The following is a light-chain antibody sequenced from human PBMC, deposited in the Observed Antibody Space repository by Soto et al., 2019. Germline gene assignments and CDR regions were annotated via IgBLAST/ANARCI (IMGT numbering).Light chain of an antibody. V-gene: IGLV2-14*01. CDR1: GSDDGAYNY. Sequence: QSVLTQPASVSGSPGQSITISCTGTGSDDGAYNYVSWYQQHPGKAPKLMIYEVSNRPSGVSNRFSGSKSGSTASLTISGLQAEDEADYYCCSYAGSYTWVFGGGTKLTVL. CDR2: EVS. CDR3: CSYAGSYTWV. J-gene: IGLJ2*01.